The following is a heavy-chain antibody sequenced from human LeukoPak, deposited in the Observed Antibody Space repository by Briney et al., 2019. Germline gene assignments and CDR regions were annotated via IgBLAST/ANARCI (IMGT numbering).Heavy chain of an antibody. CDR2: ISAYNGNT. D-gene: IGHD6-13*01. J-gene: IGHJ5*02. V-gene: IGHV1-18*04. CDR1: GYTFTSYG. CDR3: ARDYSSSWYLPHNWFDP. Sequence: ASVKVSCKASGYTFTSYGISWVRQAPGQGLEWMGWISAYNGNTNYAQKLQGRVTITTDTSTSTAYMELRSLRSNDTAVYYCARDYSSSWYLPHNWFDPWGQGTLVTVSS.